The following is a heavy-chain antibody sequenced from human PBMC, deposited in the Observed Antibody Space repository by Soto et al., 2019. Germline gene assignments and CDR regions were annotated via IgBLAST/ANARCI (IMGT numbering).Heavy chain of an antibody. V-gene: IGHV3-23*01. CDR2: ISGSGGST. D-gene: IGHD3-10*01. CDR1: GFTFSSYA. J-gene: IGHJ6*02. CDR3: AKIGRYGSGSYYPRKSYYYYGMDV. Sequence: GGSLRLSCAASGFTFSSYAMSWVRQAPGKGLEWVSAISGSGGSTYYADSVKGRFTISRDNSKNTLYLQMNSLRAEDTAVYYCAKIGRYGSGSYYPRKSYYYYGMDVWGQGTTVTVSS.